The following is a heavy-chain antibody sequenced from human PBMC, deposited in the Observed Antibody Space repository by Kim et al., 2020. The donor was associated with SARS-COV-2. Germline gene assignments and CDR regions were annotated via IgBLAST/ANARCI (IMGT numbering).Heavy chain of an antibody. CDR3: ATGPYSYDRRGENALDI. CDR2: FDPVDGTT. Sequence: ASVKVSCKVSGYTLTELSMHWVRHAPGKGLEWMGGFDPVDGTTIYAQKFQGRVTMTEETSTDTAYMELSSLRSEDTAVYYCATGPYSYDRRGENALDIWGPGTMVTVSS. CDR1: GYTLTELS. D-gene: IGHD3-22*01. V-gene: IGHV1-24*01. J-gene: IGHJ3*02.